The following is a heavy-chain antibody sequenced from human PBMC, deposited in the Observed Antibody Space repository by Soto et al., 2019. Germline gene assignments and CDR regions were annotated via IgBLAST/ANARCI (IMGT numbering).Heavy chain of an antibody. D-gene: IGHD3-10*01. J-gene: IGHJ4*02. CDR3: ARVHYYGSGSYYNVPNYFDY. V-gene: IGHV3-11*04. Sequence: PGGSLRLSCAASGFTFSDYYMNWIRQAPGKGLEWVSHISSSSNTIYYADSVKGRFTISRDNAKNSLYLQMNSLRAEDTAVYYCARVHYYGSGSYYNVPNYFDYWGQGTLVTVSS. CDR2: ISSSSNTI. CDR1: GFTFSDYY.